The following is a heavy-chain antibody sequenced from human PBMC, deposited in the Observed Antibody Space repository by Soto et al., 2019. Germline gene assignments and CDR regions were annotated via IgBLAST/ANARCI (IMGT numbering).Heavy chain of an antibody. CDR3: AKNGCYSGPRTHSSSPGGAVDY. CDR2: ISYYGSNK. V-gene: IGHV3-30*18. CDR1: GFTFSSYG. Sequence: QVQLVESGGGVVQPGRSLRLSCAASGFTFSSYGMHWVRQAPGKGLDWGAVISYYGSNKDDADSVKGRFNISRANSKNTLYLQMNSLRAENTAVYSCAKNGCYSGPRTHSSSPGGAVDYWGQGTLVTVSS. D-gene: IGHD5-12*01. J-gene: IGHJ4*02.